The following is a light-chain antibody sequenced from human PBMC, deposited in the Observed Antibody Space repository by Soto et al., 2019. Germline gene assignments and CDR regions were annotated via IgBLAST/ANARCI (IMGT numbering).Light chain of an antibody. CDR3: MQATQPYT. Sequence: IVMTQTPLSSPVTLGQPASISCRSSQSLVHSDGNTYLSWLQQRPGQPPRLLIYMTSNRIAGVPDRFRGSGAGTYCTLKISEVEAEDVGVSYGMQATQPYTFGEGTNLEIQ. CDR2: MTS. V-gene: IGKV2-24*01. CDR1: QSLVHSDGNTY. J-gene: IGKJ2*01.